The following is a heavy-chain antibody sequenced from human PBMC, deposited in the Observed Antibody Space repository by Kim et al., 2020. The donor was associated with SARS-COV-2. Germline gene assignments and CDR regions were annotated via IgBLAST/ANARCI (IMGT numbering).Heavy chain of an antibody. J-gene: IGHJ4*03. CDR3: TTLIFAAGRGY. V-gene: IGHV3-15*01. Sequence: GGSLRLSCAASGFPFSNVWMSWVRQAPGRGLEWVGRIKSKTDGEATDYAAPVKGRFTMSRDDSKNTLHLQMNSLETEDTGVYYCTTLIFAAGRGYWGQGT. CDR1: GFPFSNVW. CDR2: IKSKTDGEAT. D-gene: IGHD6-13*01.